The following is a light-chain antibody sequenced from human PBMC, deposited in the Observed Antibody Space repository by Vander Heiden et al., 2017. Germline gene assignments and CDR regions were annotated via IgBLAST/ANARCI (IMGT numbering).Light chain of an antibody. Sequence: EIVMTQSPDPLSVSPGERATLSCRASQSISGNLAWYQEKPGQGPRLLIYGASTRATGVPARFSGSGSGTEFTLTISSLQSEDFAVYFCQQYHNRPITFGQGTRLEIK. CDR1: QSISGN. V-gene: IGKV3-15*01. J-gene: IGKJ5*01. CDR2: GAS. CDR3: QQYHNRPIT.